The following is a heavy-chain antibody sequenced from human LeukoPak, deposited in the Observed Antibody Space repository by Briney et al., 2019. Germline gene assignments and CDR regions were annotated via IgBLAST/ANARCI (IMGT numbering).Heavy chain of an antibody. CDR3: AKIPGVYTYSSSWYGPYYFDY. CDR2: ISGSGGST. D-gene: IGHD6-13*01. CDR1: GFTFSSYA. Sequence: GGSLRLSCAASGFTFSSYAMSWVRQAPGKGLEWVSAISGSGGSTYYADSVKGRFTISRDNSKNTLYLQMNSLRAEDTAVYYCAKIPGVYTYSSSWYGPYYFDYWGQGTLVTVSS. J-gene: IGHJ4*02. V-gene: IGHV3-23*01.